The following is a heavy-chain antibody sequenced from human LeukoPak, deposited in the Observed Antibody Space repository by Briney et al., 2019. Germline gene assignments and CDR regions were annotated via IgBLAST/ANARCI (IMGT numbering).Heavy chain of an antibody. Sequence: GESLKISCKASGYTFTSFFIGWVRQMPGQGLEWMGIIYTGDSDTRYSPSFQGQVTISVDKSISTAYLQWRSLKASDTAIYYCARPIAGAGTDLGYWGQGTLVTVSS. V-gene: IGHV5-51*01. CDR3: ARPIAGAGTDLGY. D-gene: IGHD6-13*01. CDR2: IYTGDSDT. CDR1: GYTFTSFF. J-gene: IGHJ4*02.